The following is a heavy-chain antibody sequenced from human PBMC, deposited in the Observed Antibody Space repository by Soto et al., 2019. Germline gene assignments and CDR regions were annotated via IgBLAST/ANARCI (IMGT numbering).Heavy chain of an antibody. V-gene: IGHV4-34*01. CDR3: ARGNHLYHY. Sequence: KPSETLSLTCAVYGGSFSGYYWSWIRQPPGKGLEWIGEINHSGSTNYNPSLKSRVTISVDTSKNQFSLKLSSVTAADTAVYYCARGNHLYHYWGQGTLVTVSS. CDR2: INHSGST. J-gene: IGHJ4*02. CDR1: GGSFSGYY.